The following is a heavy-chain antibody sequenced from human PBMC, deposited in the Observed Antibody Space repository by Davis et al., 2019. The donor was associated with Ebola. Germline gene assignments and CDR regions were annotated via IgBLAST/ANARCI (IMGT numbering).Heavy chain of an antibody. V-gene: IGHV3-21*01. CDR1: GFTFNTFG. CDR2: ISTTSAFI. Sequence: GESLKISCAASGFTFNTFGMTWVRQAPGKGLEWVSSISTTSAFIYYADSVKGRFTISRDNAKNTLFLQMNSLRADDTAVYYCARDVGGRAGYWGQGTLVTVSS. CDR3: ARDVGGRAGY. J-gene: IGHJ4*02.